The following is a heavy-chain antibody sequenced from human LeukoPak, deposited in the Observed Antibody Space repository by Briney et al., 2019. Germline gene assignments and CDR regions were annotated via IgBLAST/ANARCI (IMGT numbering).Heavy chain of an antibody. CDR3: ARGWELDP. J-gene: IGHJ5*02. V-gene: IGHV3-7*03. CDR2: IKQDGSEK. CDR1: GFTFSDYY. D-gene: IGHD1-26*01. Sequence: GGSLRLSCAASGFTFSDYYMSWIRQAPGKGLEWVANIKQDGSEKYYVDSVKGRFTISRDNAKNSLYLQMNSLRVEDTAVYYCARGWELDPWGQGTLVTVSS.